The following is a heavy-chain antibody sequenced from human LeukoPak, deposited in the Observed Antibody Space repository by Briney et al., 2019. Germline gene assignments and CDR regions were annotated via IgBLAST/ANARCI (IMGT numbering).Heavy chain of an antibody. Sequence: ASVKVSCKASGYTFTGYYMHCVRQAPGQGLEWMGWINPNSGGTNYAQKFQGRVTMTRDTSISTAYMELSRLRSDDTAVYYCARDGSSSWSGLWFDPWGQGTLVTVSS. D-gene: IGHD6-13*01. CDR2: INPNSGGT. CDR3: ARDGSSSWSGLWFDP. J-gene: IGHJ5*02. CDR1: GYTFTGYY. V-gene: IGHV1-2*02.